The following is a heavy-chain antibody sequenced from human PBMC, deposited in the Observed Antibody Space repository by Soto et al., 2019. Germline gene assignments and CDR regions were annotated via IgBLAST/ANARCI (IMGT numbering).Heavy chain of an antibody. V-gene: IGHV1-3*01. CDR1: GYTFTSYA. CDR3: AREGSYEYYYYYYMDV. J-gene: IGHJ6*03. Sequence: ASVKDSCKASGYTFTSYAMHWVRQAPGQRLEWMGWINAGNGNTKYSQKFQGRVTITRETSASTAYMELSSLRSEDTAVYYCAREGSYEYYYYYYMDVWGKGTTVTVSS. CDR2: INAGNGNT. D-gene: IGHD5-12*01.